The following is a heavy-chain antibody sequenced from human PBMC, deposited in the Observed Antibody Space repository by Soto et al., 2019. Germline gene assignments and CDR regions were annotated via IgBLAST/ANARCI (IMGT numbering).Heavy chain of an antibody. CDR3: ARESYGDYAQGMDV. J-gene: IGHJ6*02. CDR2: IDYYGST. V-gene: IGHV4-59*12. Sequence: SETLSLTCTVSGGSISGYYWSWIRQPPGKRLEWIGYIDYYGSTNYNPSLKSRVTISVDTSKKQFSLKLSSVTAADTAVYYCARESYGDYAQGMDVWGQGTTVTVSS. CDR1: GGSISGYY. D-gene: IGHD4-17*01.